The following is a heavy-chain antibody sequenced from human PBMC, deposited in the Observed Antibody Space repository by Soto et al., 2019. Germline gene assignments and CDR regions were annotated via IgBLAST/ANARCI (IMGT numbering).Heavy chain of an antibody. V-gene: IGHV3-33*01. Sequence: QVQLVESGGGVVQPGRSLRLSCAASGFTFSSYGMHWVRQAPGKGLEWVAVIWLDGSNKYYADSVKGRFAISRDNSKNTLYLQMNGLRAEDTAVYYSARGLWSFDYWGQGNLVTVSS. D-gene: IGHD5-18*01. CDR1: GFTFSSYG. CDR3: ARGLWSFDY. J-gene: IGHJ4*02. CDR2: IWLDGSNK.